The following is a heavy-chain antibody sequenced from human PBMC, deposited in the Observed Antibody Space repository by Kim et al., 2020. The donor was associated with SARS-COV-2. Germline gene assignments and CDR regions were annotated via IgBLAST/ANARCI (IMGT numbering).Heavy chain of an antibody. CDR1: GGSISTYY. CDR3: ARGGVKQWLGL. V-gene: IGHV4-59*13. CDR2: ISYSGST. J-gene: IGHJ2*01. Sequence: SETLSLTCTVSGGSISTYYWNWIRQSPQKGLEWIGLISYSGSTNYNPSLKSRVAISVDSSKNQFSLNLSSVTAADTAVYYCARGGVKQWLGLWGRGTLVTVSS. D-gene: IGHD6-19*01.